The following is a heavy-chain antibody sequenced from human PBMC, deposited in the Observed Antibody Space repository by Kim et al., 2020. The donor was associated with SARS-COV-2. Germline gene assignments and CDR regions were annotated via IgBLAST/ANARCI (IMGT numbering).Heavy chain of an antibody. D-gene: IGHD5-18*01. Sequence: GGSLRLSCAASGFTFDDYAMHWVRQAPGKGLEWVSLISGDGGSTYYADSVKGRFTISRDNSKNSLYLQMNSLRTEDTALYYCAKDSLGPAGYSWGGPLLRDWGQGTLVTVSS. CDR2: ISGDGGST. CDR3: AKDSLGPAGYSWGGPLLRD. J-gene: IGHJ4*02. V-gene: IGHV3-43*02. CDR1: GFTFDDYA.